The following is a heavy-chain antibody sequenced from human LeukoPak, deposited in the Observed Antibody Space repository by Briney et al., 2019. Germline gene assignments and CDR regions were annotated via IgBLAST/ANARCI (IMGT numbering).Heavy chain of an antibody. J-gene: IGHJ5*02. CDR2: INPSGGST. CDR3: ARDRRPYYDSSGYYALNWFDP. Sequence: ASVKVSCKASGYTFTTYYMHWVRQAPGQGLEWMGIINPSGGSTNYAQKFQGRVTMTRDTSISTAYMELSRLRSDDTAVYYCARDRRPYYDSSGYYALNWFDPWGQGTLVTVSS. CDR1: GYTFTTYY. V-gene: IGHV1-46*01. D-gene: IGHD3-22*01.